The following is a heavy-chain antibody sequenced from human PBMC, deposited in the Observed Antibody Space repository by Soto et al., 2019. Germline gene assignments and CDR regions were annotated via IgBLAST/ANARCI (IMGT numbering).Heavy chain of an antibody. CDR2: ISAYNGNT. V-gene: IGHV1-18*04. CDR3: ARDIVATIQGDY. J-gene: IGHJ4*02. Sequence: QVQLVQSGPEVRKPGASVKVSCKATGYTFNHYAISWVRQAPGQGLEWMGWISAYNGNTNYAQKFEGRVTMTTDPSTSTAYLEVRSLRSDDTAVYYCARDIVATIQGDYWGQGTLVTVSS. CDR1: GYTFNHYA. D-gene: IGHD5-12*01.